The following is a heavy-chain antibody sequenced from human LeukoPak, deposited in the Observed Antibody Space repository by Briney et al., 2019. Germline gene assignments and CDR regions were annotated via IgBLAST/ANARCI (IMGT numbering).Heavy chain of an antibody. D-gene: IGHD2-15*01. CDR3: ARPRCSGGDCYSSADH. J-gene: IGHJ5*02. CDR1: GYTFTRYA. CDR2: ISGYNGNT. Sequence: ASVKVSCKASGYTFTRYAIGWVRQAPGQGLEWMGWISGYNGNTNYPQKFQGRVTMTTATSTNTAYMELRSLTSDDTAVYYCARPRCSGGDCYSSADHWGQGTLVTVSS. V-gene: IGHV1-18*01.